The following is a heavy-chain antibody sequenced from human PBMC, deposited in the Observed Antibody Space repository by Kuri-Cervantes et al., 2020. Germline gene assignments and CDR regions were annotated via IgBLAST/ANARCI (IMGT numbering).Heavy chain of an antibody. CDR3: ARSVRYWFDP. Sequence: ESLKISCAASGFTFSNYYMNWVRQPPGKGPEWIGEINHSGSTNYNPSLKSRVTISVDTSKNQFSLKLSSVTAADTAVYYCARSVRYWFDPWGQGTLVTVSS. V-gene: IGHV4-34*01. J-gene: IGHJ5*02. CDR1: GFTFSNYY. CDR2: INHSGST.